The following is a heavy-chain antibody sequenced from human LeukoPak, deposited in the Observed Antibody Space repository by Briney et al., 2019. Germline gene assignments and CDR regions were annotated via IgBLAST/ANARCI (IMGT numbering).Heavy chain of an antibody. J-gene: IGHJ6*02. Sequence: GGSLRLSCAASGFTFSSYSMNWVRQAPGKGLEWVSSISSSSSYIYYADSVKGRFTISRDNAKNSLYLQMNSLRAEDTAVYYCARDKEETVAYGMDVWGQGTTVTVSS. D-gene: IGHD4-23*01. CDR3: ARDKEETVAYGMDV. CDR1: GFTFSSYS. CDR2: ISSSSSYI. V-gene: IGHV3-21*01.